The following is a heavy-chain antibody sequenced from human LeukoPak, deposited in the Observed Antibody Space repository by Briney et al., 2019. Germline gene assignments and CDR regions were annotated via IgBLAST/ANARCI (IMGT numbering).Heavy chain of an antibody. CDR2: ISYSGST. J-gene: IGHJ4*02. V-gene: IGHV4-59*01. Sequence: SETLSLTCTVSVGSISSSYWSWIRQPPGRGLECIGYISYSGSTNYNPSLKRRVTVSVDASKNQISLKLSSVTAADTAVYYCARDKHIGYCSGGTCYPYYFDSWGQGALVTVSS. CDR3: ARDKHIGYCSGGTCYPYYFDS. CDR1: VGSISSSY. D-gene: IGHD2-15*01.